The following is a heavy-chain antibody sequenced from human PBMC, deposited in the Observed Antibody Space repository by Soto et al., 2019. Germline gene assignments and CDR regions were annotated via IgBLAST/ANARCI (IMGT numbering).Heavy chain of an antibody. CDR1: GGTFSSYA. J-gene: IGHJ4*02. Sequence: GASVKVSCKAFGGTFSSYAISWVRQAPGQGLEWMGGIIPIFGTANYAQKFQGRVTITADESTSTAYMELSSLRSEDTAVYYCARDPPSSHSSVGGNGGYGDSDYWGQGTLVTVSS. V-gene: IGHV1-69*13. D-gene: IGHD5-12*01. CDR2: IIPIFGTA. CDR3: ARDPPSSHSSVGGNGGYGDSDY.